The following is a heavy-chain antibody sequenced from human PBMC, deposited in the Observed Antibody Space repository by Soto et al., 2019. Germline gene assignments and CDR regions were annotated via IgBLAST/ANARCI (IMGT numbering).Heavy chain of an antibody. V-gene: IGHV4-39*01. CDR1: GDSFSTSNYY. Sequence: QLHLQESGPGLVKPSETLSLTCTVSGDSFSTSNYYWGWIRQPPGKGLEWIGNIFYGGGTGVTYSTPTLTSRVIISVDTSKNQFSLKLRSITAADTAFYFCARRGGGDSLFDSWGQGKLVTVSS. J-gene: IGHJ4*02. D-gene: IGHD4-17*01. CDR3: ARRGGGDSLFDS. CDR2: IFYGGGTGVT.